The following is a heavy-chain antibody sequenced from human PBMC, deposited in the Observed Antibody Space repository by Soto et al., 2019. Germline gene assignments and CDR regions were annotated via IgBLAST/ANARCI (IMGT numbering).Heavy chain of an antibody. J-gene: IGHJ6*02. CDR2: IIPIFGTA. D-gene: IGHD3-10*01. CDR1: GGTFSSYA. CDR3: ARGYYYGSGRASPGGMDV. Sequence: SVKVSCKASGGTFSSYAISWVRQAPGQGLEWMGGIIPIFGTANYAQKFQGRVTITADESTSTAYMELSSLRSEDTAVYYCARGYYYGSGRASPGGMDVWGQGTTVTVSS. V-gene: IGHV1-69*13.